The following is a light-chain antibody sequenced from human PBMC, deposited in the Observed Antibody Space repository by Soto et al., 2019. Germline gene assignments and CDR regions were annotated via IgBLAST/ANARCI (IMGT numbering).Light chain of an antibody. CDR2: KAS. V-gene: IGKV1-5*03. J-gene: IGKJ1*01. CDR3: QHCDSYWT. CDR1: QSISTS. Sequence: DIQMTQSPSTLSASVGDRVTITCRASQSISTSLAWYQQKPGKAPKVLIYKASSLESGVPSRFSGSGSGTEYTLTISSLQTDDCATYYCQHCDSYWTFGQGTKVEIK.